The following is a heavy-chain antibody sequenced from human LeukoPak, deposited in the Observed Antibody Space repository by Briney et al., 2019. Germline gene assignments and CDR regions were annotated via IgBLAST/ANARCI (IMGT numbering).Heavy chain of an antibody. J-gene: IGHJ4*02. Sequence: ASVKVSCKASGYTFTGYYMHWVRQAPGQGLEWMGWINANSGGTNYAQKFQGRVTMTRDTSISTAYMELSRLRSDDTAVYYCASGSPRYGDYVLEWSYFDYWGQGTLVTVSS. CDR2: INANSGGT. CDR1: GYTFTGYY. V-gene: IGHV1-2*02. CDR3: ASGSPRYGDYVLEWSYFDY. D-gene: IGHD4-17*01.